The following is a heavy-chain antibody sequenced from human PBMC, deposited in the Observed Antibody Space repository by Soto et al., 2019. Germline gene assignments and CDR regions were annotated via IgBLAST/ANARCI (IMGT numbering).Heavy chain of an antibody. CDR2: IIYDGTKD. D-gene: IGHD3-16*01. V-gene: IGHV3-30-3*01. CDR1: GFTFSTYA. J-gene: IGHJ6*03. Sequence: QVQLVESGGGVVQPGGSLRLSCSASGFTFSTYAFHWVRQAPGKGLEWVAVIIYDGTKDYYADSVEGRFTISRDNSENTVYLQMKSLRLDDTAVYYCARERDPFDSDSSHDAFHLWGKGTTVTVSS. CDR3: ARERDPFDSDSSHDAFHL.